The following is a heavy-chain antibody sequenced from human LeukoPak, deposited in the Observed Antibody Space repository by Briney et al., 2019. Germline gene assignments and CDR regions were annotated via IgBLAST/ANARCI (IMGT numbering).Heavy chain of an antibody. Sequence: SETLSLTCTVSGGSVSSGSYYWSWIRQPPGKGLGWIGYIYYSGSTNYNPSLKSRVTISVDTSKNQFSLKLSSMTAADTAVYYCAREKNLLPTDWGQGTLVTVSS. CDR2: IYYSGST. V-gene: IGHV4-61*01. CDR1: GGSVSSGSYY. CDR3: AREKNLLPTD. J-gene: IGHJ4*02.